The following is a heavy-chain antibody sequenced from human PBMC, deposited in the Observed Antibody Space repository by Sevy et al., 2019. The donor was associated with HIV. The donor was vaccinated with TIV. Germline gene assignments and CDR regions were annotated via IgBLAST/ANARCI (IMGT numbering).Heavy chain of an antibody. D-gene: IGHD3-22*01. CDR2: IYYTGIT. CDR3: ARVHYDVGSGAAFDI. V-gene: IGHV4-59*01. CDR1: GGSMNYYY. J-gene: IGHJ3*02. Sequence: SETLSLSCTVSGGSMNYYYWTWIRQPPGKGLEWIGYIYYTGITTYKSSLQSRVTISIDTSKNHFSLKLISVTTADTAVYYCARVHYDVGSGAAFDIWDQGTMVTVSS.